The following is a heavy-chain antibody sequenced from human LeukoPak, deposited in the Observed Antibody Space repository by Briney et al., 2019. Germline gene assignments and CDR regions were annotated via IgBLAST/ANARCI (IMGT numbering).Heavy chain of an antibody. CDR2: IWYDGGNK. D-gene: IGHD6-19*01. J-gene: IGHJ4*02. CDR3: ARAPGAGYYFDY. CDR1: GFTFSTYG. V-gene: IGHV3-33*01. Sequence: PGGSLRLSCAASGFTFSTYGIHWVRQAPGKGLEWVAVIWYDGGNKYYADSVKGRFTISRDNSKNTLYLQMNSLRAEDTAVYYCARAPGAGYYFDYWGQGTLVTVSS.